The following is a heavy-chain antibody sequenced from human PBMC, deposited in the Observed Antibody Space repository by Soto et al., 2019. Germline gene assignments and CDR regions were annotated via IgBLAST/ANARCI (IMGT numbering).Heavy chain of an antibody. CDR2: ISGDGGST. Sequence: GGSLRLSCAASGFTFDDYAMHWVRQAPGKGLEWVSLISGDGGSTYYADSVKGRFTISRDNSKNSLYLQMNSLRTEDTALYYCAKVELGEQLVKQFDYWGQGTLVTVSS. J-gene: IGHJ4*02. CDR3: AKVELGEQLVKQFDY. D-gene: IGHD6-6*01. V-gene: IGHV3-43*02. CDR1: GFTFDDYA.